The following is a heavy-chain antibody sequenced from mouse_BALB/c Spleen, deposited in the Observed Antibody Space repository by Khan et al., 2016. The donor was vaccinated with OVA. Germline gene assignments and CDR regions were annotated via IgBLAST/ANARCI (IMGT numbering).Heavy chain of an antibody. Sequence: QVQLQQSGAELVRPGVSVKISCKGSGYTFTDFTIHWVKQSHAKSLEWIGVVSSYYGDATYNQKFKDKATMTVDKSSSTAYMELARMTSEDSAIXYCGRGGGGDRFAYWGQGTLVTVSA. CDR3: GRGGGGDRFAY. CDR2: VSSYYGDA. V-gene: IGHV1S137*01. J-gene: IGHJ3*01. CDR1: GYTFTDFT.